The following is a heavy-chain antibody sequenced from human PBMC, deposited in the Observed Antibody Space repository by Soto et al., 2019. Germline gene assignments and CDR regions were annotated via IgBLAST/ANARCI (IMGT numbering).Heavy chain of an antibody. CDR1: GFTFSSYG. D-gene: IGHD3-3*01. Sequence: GGSLRLSCAASGFTFSSYGMHWVRQAPGKGLEWVAVISYDGSNKYYADSVKGRFTISRDNSKNTLYLQMNSLRAEDTAVYYCAKDGLRFLEWLLYPYSYYYYGMDVWGQGTTVTVSS. J-gene: IGHJ6*02. V-gene: IGHV3-30*18. CDR3: AKDGLRFLEWLLYPYSYYYYGMDV. CDR2: ISYDGSNK.